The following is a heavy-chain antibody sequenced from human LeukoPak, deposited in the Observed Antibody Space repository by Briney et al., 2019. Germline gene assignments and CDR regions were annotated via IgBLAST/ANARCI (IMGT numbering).Heavy chain of an antibody. CDR1: GYTFTGYY. D-gene: IGHD3-22*01. J-gene: IGHJ6*02. V-gene: IGHV1-2*02. CDR3: AREAVYDSSGPNYYYGMDV. CDR2: INPNSGGT. Sequence: ASVKVSCKASGYTFTGYYMHWVRQAPGQGLEWMGWINPNSGGTNYAQKFQGRVTMTRDTSISTAYMELSRLRSDDTAVYYYAREAVYDSSGPNYYYGMDVWGQGTTVTVSS.